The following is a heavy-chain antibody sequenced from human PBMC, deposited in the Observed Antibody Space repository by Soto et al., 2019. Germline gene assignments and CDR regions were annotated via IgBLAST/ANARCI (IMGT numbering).Heavy chain of an antibody. CDR3: AREWVSGSYYYSYGMDV. V-gene: IGHV3-30-3*01. CDR1: GFTFSSYA. Sequence: PGGSLRLSCAASGFTFSSYAMHWVRQAPGKGLEWVAVISYDGSNKYYADSVKGRFTISRDNSKNTLYLQMNSLRAEDTAVYYCAREWVSGSYYYSYGMDVWGQGTTVTVSS. D-gene: IGHD1-26*01. J-gene: IGHJ6*02. CDR2: ISYDGSNK.